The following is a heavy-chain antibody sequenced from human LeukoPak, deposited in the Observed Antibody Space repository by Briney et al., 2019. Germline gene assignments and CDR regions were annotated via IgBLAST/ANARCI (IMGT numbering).Heavy chain of an antibody. Sequence: EASVKVSCKASGYTFTSYGISWVRQAPGQGLEWMGWISAYNGNTNYAQKLQGRVTMTTDTSTSTAYMELRSLRSDDTAVYYCARVPYYDSSGYYYFDYWGQGTLVTVSS. CDR3: ARVPYYDSSGYYYFDY. CDR1: GYTFTSYG. V-gene: IGHV1-18*01. J-gene: IGHJ4*02. CDR2: ISAYNGNT. D-gene: IGHD3-22*01.